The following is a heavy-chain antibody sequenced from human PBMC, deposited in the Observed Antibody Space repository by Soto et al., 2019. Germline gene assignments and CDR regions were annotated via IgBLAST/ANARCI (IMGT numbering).Heavy chain of an antibody. Sequence: ASVKVSCKASGGTFSSYAISWVRQAPGQGLEWMGWISAYNGNTNYAQKLQGRVTMTTDTSTSTAYMELRSLRSDDTAVYYCARDAHTIFGVVITNWFDPWGQGTLVTVSS. D-gene: IGHD3-3*01. CDR1: GGTFSSYA. J-gene: IGHJ5*02. V-gene: IGHV1-18*01. CDR3: ARDAHTIFGVVITNWFDP. CDR2: ISAYNGNT.